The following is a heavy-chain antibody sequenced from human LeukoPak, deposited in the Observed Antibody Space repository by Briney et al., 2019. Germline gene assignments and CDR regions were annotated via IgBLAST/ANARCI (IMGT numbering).Heavy chain of an antibody. Sequence: GGSLRLSCAASGFTFSSYAMHWVRQAPGKGLEWVAVISHDGSNKYYADSVKGRFTISRDNSKNTLYLQMNSLRAEDTAVYYCAASYSSGWYGSTVDYWGQGTLVTVSS. CDR3: AASYSSGWYGSTVDY. V-gene: IGHV3-30-3*01. CDR1: GFTFSSYA. J-gene: IGHJ4*02. CDR2: ISHDGSNK. D-gene: IGHD6-19*01.